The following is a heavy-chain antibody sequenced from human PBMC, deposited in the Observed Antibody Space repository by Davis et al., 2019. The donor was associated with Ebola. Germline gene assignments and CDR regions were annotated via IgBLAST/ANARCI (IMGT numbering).Heavy chain of an antibody. Sequence: PGGSLRLSCATSGFTFRSYWMHWVRQVPGKGLVWVSRINSDGSITNYADSVKGRFTISKDNAKNTLYLQMNSLRTEDTAVYYCARRYCSGDRCQLDYWGQGTLVTVSS. CDR3: ARRYCSGDRCQLDY. D-gene: IGHD2-15*01. CDR1: GFTFRSYW. J-gene: IGHJ4*02. CDR2: INSDGSIT. V-gene: IGHV3-74*01.